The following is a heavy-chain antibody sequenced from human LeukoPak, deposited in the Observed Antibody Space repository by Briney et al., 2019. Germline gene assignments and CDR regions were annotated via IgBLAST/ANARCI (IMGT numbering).Heavy chain of an antibody. CDR3: AKGTSSSCYSAPNY. J-gene: IGHJ4*02. Sequence: GGSLRLSCAASRFTFSSYVMSWVRQAPGKGLEWVAIISGSGGSIFYTDSVKGRFTISRDNSKNTLYLQMSSLRAEDTAVYYCAKGTSSSCYSAPNYWGQGTLVTVSS. CDR1: RFTFSSYV. CDR2: ISGSGGSI. V-gene: IGHV3-23*01. D-gene: IGHD2-15*01.